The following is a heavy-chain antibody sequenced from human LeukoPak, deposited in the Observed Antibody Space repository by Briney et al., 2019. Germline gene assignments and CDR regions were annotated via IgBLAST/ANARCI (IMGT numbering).Heavy chain of an antibody. V-gene: IGHV1-18*01. CDR1: VYSHTSHI. D-gene: IGHD3-22*01. Sequence: ASVKVSRKASVYSHTSHIISGVRQAPGQGVERMGWISDDNGKTSYAKKFQGRVTMTTDTSTSKVYMDLRSLTPDDTAVYFCAREGNYYGRWGDLQHWGQGTLVTVSS. J-gene: IGHJ1*01. CDR3: AREGNYYGRWGDLQH. CDR2: ISDDNGKT.